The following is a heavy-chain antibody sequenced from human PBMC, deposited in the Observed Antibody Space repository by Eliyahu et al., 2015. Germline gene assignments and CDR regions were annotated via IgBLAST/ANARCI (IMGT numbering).Heavy chain of an antibody. CDR1: GGAFNSXA. D-gene: IGHD3-16*01. Sequence: QVQLVQSGAEVKKPGSSVXVSCKASGGAFNSXAITWVRQAPGQGFEWXGRIIPIVGXPNYAQNFQGRVTITADTSTRTVXMELSSLRSEDTAVYYCARDSRVGASAWXQMDPWGQGTLVTVSS. CDR3: ARDSRVGASAWXQMDP. V-gene: IGHV1-69*04. CDR2: IIPIVGXP. J-gene: IGHJ5*02.